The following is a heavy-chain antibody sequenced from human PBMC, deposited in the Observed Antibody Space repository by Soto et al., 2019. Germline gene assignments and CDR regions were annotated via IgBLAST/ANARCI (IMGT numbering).Heavy chain of an antibody. CDR2: IYYSGST. CDR3: ARAIAAAGNPVDY. Sequence: PSETLSLTCTVSGGSISSYYCSWIRQPPGKGLEWIGYIYYSGSTNYNPSLKSRVTISVDTSKNQFSLKLSSVTAADTAVYYCARAIAAAGNPVDYWGQGTLVTVSS. D-gene: IGHD6-13*01. J-gene: IGHJ4*02. V-gene: IGHV4-59*08. CDR1: GGSISSYY.